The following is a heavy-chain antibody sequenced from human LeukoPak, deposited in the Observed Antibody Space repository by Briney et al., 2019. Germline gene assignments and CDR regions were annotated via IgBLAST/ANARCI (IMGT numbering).Heavy chain of an antibody. V-gene: IGHV4-34*01. CDR1: GGSFSGYY. J-gene: IGHJ5*02. CDR2: INHSGST. D-gene: IGHD2-2*03. Sequence: PSETLSLTCGVYGGSFSGYYWTWIRQPPGKGLEWIGEINHSGSTSYNPSLKSRVTISVDTSKNQFSLKLSSVTAADTAVYYCARVGRGYCSSTSCIPSGWFDPWGQGTLVTVSS. CDR3: ARVGRGYCSSTSCIPSGWFDP.